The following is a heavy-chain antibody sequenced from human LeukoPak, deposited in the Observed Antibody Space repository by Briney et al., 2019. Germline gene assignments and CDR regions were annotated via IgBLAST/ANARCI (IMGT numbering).Heavy chain of an antibody. CDR2: IYTSGST. D-gene: IGHD3-22*01. Sequence: NPSETLSLTCTVSGGSISSGSYYWSWIRQPAGKGLEWIGRIYTSGSTNYNPSLKSRVTISVDTSKNQFSLKLSSVTAADTAVYYCARGHPEDCDSSGYYSSWFDPWGQGTLVTVSS. V-gene: IGHV4-61*02. CDR1: GGSISSGSYY. CDR3: ARGHPEDCDSSGYYSSWFDP. J-gene: IGHJ5*02.